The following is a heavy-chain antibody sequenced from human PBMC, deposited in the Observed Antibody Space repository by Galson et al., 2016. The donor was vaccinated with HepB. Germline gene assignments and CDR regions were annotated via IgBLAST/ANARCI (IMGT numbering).Heavy chain of an antibody. J-gene: IGHJ4*02. CDR3: ARYGSWTGFDY. CDR2: ISHSGSV. V-gene: IGHV4-31*03. D-gene: IGHD6-13*01. CDR1: LDTISITGYF. Sequence: TLSLTCTVSLDTISITGYFWSWIRQLPGGGLEWIGYISHSGSVYLNPSLKSRSVISVDTSKNQFSLDVRSVTAADTAVYFWARYGSWTGFDYWGGGTLVTVSS.